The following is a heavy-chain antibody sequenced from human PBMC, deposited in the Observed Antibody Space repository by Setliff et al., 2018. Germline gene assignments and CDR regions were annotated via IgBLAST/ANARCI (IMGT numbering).Heavy chain of an antibody. D-gene: IGHD4-17*01. J-gene: IGHJ6*03. V-gene: IGHV4-61*09. CDR1: GDSLTSGPYY. CDR2: IYSEGTT. CDR3: ARGRLLYVGDSHYYYMDV. Sequence: PSETLSLTCTVSGDSLTSGPYYWTWVRQPAGKGLEWIGHIYSEGTTNYSPSLRSRVTISSDTSKNQFSLQLNSVTATDTAVYYCARGRLLYVGDSHYYYMDVWGKGTTVTVSS.